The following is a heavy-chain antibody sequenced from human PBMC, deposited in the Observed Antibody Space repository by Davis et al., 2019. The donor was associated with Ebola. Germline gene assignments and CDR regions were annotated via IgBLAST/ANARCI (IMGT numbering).Heavy chain of an antibody. V-gene: IGHV3-21*01. CDR1: GFTFSSYS. Sequence: GESLKISCAASGFTFSSYSMNWVRQAPGKGLEWVSSISSSSSYIYYADSVKGRFTISRANAKNSLYLQMNSLRAEDTAVYYCARDLGRFGELLTSNYYYYYGMDVWGKGTTVTVSS. D-gene: IGHD3-10*01. CDR2: ISSSSSYI. J-gene: IGHJ6*04. CDR3: ARDLGRFGELLTSNYYYYYGMDV.